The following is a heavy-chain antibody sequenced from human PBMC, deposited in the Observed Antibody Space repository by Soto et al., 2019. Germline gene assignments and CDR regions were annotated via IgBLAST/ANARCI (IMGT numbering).Heavy chain of an antibody. Sequence: EVQLLESGGAMIHPGESLRLSCAASGFPSSVYDMSWARQAPGKGLEWVSSIGGRGGSTYYADSVKGRFTISRDNSRNTLYLQMNSLRAEDTAVYFCAKDRIQLWFGIWGQGTLVTVSS. V-gene: IGHV3-23*01. CDR3: AKDRIQLWFGI. J-gene: IGHJ3*02. CDR1: GFPSSVYD. CDR2: IGGRGGST. D-gene: IGHD5-18*01.